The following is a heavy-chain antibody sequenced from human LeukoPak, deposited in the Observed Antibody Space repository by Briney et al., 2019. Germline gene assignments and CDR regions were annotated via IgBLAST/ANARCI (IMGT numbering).Heavy chain of an antibody. CDR3: ATSAGDYRAGRYYMGV. J-gene: IGHJ6*03. CDR2: INPNTAGT. Sequence: ASVKVSCKASGYTFTGYYFHWVRQAPGQGLEWMGWINPNTAGTNYAQKFLGGVTLTWDTSISTAYMELNRLTSDDTAVYYCATSAGDYRAGRYYMGVWGKGTSVTVSS. D-gene: IGHD4-11*01. V-gene: IGHV1-2*02. CDR1: GYTFTGYY.